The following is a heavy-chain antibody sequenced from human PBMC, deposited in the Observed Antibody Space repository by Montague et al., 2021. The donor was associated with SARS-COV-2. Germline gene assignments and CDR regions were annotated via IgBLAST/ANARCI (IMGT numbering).Heavy chain of an antibody. V-gene: IGHV4-59*01. CDR2: SGST. CDR3: ARDLGDY. J-gene: IGHJ4*01. Sequence: SGSTNYNPSLKSRVTISVDTSKNQFSLKLSSVTAADTAVYYCARDLGDYWCHGTLVTVSS.